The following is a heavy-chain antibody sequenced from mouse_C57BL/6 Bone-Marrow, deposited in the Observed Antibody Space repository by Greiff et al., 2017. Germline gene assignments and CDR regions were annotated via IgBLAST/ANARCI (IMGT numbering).Heavy chain of an antibody. V-gene: IGHV1-54*01. D-gene: IGHD1-1*01. CDR2: INPGSGGT. CDR3: AREEYYSSSYGYFDV. Sequence: QVQLQQSGAELVRPGTSVKVSCKASGYAFTNYLIEWVKQRPGQGLEWIGVINPGSGGTNYNEKFKGKATLTADKSSSTAYMQLSSLTSEDSAVYFCAREEYYSSSYGYFDVWGTGTTVTVSS. J-gene: IGHJ1*03. CDR1: GYAFTNYL.